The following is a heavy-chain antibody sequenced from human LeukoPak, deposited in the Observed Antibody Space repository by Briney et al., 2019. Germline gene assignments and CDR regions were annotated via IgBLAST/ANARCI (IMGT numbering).Heavy chain of an antibody. J-gene: IGHJ4*02. V-gene: IGHV1-69*05. CDR3: ARTLGIAAAGTLGV. CDR1: XXTXXSXA. CDR2: IIPIFGTA. Sequence: SXXXSXXTXXSXAIXXVRXAPGQGLEWMGGIIPIFGTANYAQKFQGRVTITTDESTSTAYMELSSLRSEDTAVYYCARTLGIAAAGTLGVWGQGTLVTVSS. D-gene: IGHD6-13*01.